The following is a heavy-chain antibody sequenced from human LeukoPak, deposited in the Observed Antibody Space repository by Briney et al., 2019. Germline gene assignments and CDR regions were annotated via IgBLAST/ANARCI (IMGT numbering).Heavy chain of an antibody. J-gene: IGHJ5*02. CDR2: MNPNSGNT. D-gene: IGHD2-2*01. CDR3: ARVWCSSTKCLNGWFDP. V-gene: IGHV1-8*02. Sequence: AASVKVSCKASRYTFTTYDINWVRQAAGQVLEWMGWMNPNSGNTGYAQKFQGRVTMTRNASISTAYMELSSLRSEDTAVYYCARVWCSSTKCLNGWFDPWGQGTLVTVSS. CDR1: RYTFTTYD.